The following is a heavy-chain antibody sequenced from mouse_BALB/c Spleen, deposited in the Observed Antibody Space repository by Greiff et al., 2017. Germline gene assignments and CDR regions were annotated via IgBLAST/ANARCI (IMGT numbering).Heavy chain of an antibody. Sequence: DVMLVESGGGLVQPGGSMKLSCVASGFTFSSFGMHWVRQAPEKGLEWVAYISSGSSTIYYADTVKGRFTISRDNPKNTLFLQMTSLRSEDTAMYYCARSGVGRFDYWGQGTTLTVSS. D-gene: IGHD1-1*02. J-gene: IGHJ2*01. CDR2: ISSGSSTI. V-gene: IGHV5-17*02. CDR3: ARSGVGRFDY. CDR1: GFTFSSFG.